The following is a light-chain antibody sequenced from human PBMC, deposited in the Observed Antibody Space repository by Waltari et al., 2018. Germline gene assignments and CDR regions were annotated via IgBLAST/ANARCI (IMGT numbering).Light chain of an antibody. J-gene: IGKJ1*01. CDR2: KAT. V-gene: IGKV1-5*03. CDR3: HQYNDYSWT. CDR1: QSISSW. Sequence: DIQMTQSPSTLSATVGDRVTITCWASQSISSWLAWYQQKPGKAPKLLISKATNLESGVPSRFSGSGSGTEFTLTISSLQPDDFASYYCHQYNDYSWTFGQGTKVEIK.